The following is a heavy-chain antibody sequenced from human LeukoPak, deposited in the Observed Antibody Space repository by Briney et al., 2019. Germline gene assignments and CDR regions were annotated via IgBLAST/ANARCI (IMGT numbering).Heavy chain of an antibody. Sequence: PSETLSLTCAVYGGSFSGYYWSWIRQPPGKGLEWIGEINHSGSTNYNPSLKSRVTISVDTSKNQFSLKLSSVTAADTAVYYCARGGPMATTTPFDYWGQGTLVTVSS. J-gene: IGHJ4*02. CDR1: GGSFSGYY. D-gene: IGHD5-12*01. CDR2: INHSGST. V-gene: IGHV4-34*01. CDR3: ARGGPMATTTPFDY.